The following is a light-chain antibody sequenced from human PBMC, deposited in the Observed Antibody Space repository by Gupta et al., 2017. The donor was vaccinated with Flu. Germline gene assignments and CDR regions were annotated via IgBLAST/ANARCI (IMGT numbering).Light chain of an antibody. V-gene: IGLV2-11*01. J-gene: IGLJ2*01. CDR3: CSYAGSSDVV. Sequence: QSALTQPRSVSGSPGQPLTISCTGTSSDVGGYNYVSWYQQHPGKAPKLMIYDVSKRPSGVPDRFSGSKSGNTASLTISGLQAEDEADYYCCSYAGSSDVVFGGGTKLTVL. CDR2: DVS. CDR1: SSDVGGYNY.